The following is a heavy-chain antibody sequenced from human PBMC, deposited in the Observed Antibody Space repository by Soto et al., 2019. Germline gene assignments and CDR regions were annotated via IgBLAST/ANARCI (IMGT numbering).Heavy chain of an antibody. Sequence: QTLSLTCAISGDSVSSNTASWNWIRQSPSRGLEWLGRTYFRSKWYNDYAVSVKSRIIINPDTSNNQFSLQLNSVSPEDTAVYFCAKGDNLGPKTGYAFDPWGQGIMVTVSS. D-gene: IGHD5-12*01. CDR2: TYFRSKWYN. CDR1: GDSVSSNTAS. V-gene: IGHV6-1*01. CDR3: AKGDNLGPKTGYAFDP. J-gene: IGHJ5*02.